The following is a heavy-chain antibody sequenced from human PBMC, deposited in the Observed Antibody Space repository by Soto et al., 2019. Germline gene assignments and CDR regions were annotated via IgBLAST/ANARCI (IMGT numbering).Heavy chain of an antibody. CDR3: AGLITALGYWFDP. J-gene: IGHJ5*02. V-gene: IGHV1-69*12. Sequence: QVQLVQSGAEVKKPGSSVKVSCKASGGTFSSYAISWVRQAPGQGLEWMGGIIPIFGTANYAQKFQGRVTITADESTSTAYMELSSLRSEDTAVDYWAGLITALGYWFDPWGQGTLVTVSS. CDR2: IIPIFGTA. CDR1: GGTFSSYA. D-gene: IGHD3-10*01.